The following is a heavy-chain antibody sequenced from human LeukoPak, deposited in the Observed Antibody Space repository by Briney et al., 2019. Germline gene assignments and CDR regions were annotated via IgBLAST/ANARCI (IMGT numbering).Heavy chain of an antibody. D-gene: IGHD3-16*01. J-gene: IGHJ6*02. V-gene: IGHV3-21*01. CDR3: ASQRGMDV. CDR1: GFTFSSYT. Sequence: GGSLRLSCAASGFTFSSYTMSWVRQAPGKGLEWVSSISSSSTDMYYADSVKGRFTISRDNAKNSLYLQMNSLRAEDTAVYYCASQRGMDVWGQGTTVTVSS. CDR2: ISSSSTDM.